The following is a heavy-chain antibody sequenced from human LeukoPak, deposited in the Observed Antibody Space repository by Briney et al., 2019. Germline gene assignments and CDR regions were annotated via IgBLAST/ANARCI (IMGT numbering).Heavy chain of an antibody. CDR1: GFTFSSYS. V-gene: IGHV3-21*01. CDR2: ISSSSSYI. CDR3: ASAERYYDFWRASYYYYGMDV. D-gene: IGHD3-3*01. J-gene: IGHJ6*02. Sequence: GGSLRLSCAASGFTFSSYSMNWVRQAPGKGLEWVSSISSSSSYICYADSVKGRFTISRDNAKNSLYLQMNSLRAEDTAVYYCASAERYYDFWRASYYYYGMDVWGQGTTVTVSS.